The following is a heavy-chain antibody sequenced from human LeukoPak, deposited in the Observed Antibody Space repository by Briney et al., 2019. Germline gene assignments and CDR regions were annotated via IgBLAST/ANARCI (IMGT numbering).Heavy chain of an antibody. CDR3: ARGGIAVADGNWFDP. D-gene: IGHD6-19*01. J-gene: IGHJ5*02. Sequence: GASVKVSCKASGYTFTSYGISWVRQAPGQGLEWMGWISAYKGNTNYAQKLQGRVTMTTDTSTSTAYMELRSLRSDDTAVYYCARGGIAVADGNWFDPWGQGTLVTVSS. V-gene: IGHV1-18*01. CDR1: GYTFTSYG. CDR2: ISAYKGNT.